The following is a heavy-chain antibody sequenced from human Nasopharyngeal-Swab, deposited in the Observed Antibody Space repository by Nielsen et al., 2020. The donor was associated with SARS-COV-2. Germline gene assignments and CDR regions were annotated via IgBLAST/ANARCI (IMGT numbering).Heavy chain of an antibody. CDR1: GFTFSSHG. CDR3: ARDAPAHYGAFY. CDR2: IAHDASNE. J-gene: IGHJ4*02. Sequence: GESLKISCAASGFTFSSHGMHWVRQAPGKGLEWVAFIAHDASNEYYGDSVKGRFSISRDSSKNTLYLQMDSLRGEDTAVYYCARDAPAHYGAFYWGRGTLVTVSS. V-gene: IGHV3-30*02. D-gene: IGHD4-17*01.